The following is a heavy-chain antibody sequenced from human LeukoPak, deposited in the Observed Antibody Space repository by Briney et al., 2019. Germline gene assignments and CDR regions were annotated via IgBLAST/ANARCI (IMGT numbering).Heavy chain of an antibody. CDR2: IYYSGST. Sequence: PSETLSLTCTVSGGSISSSSYHWGWIRQPPGKGLEWIGIIYYSGSTYYNPSLKSRVTMSVGTSKTQFSLKLSSVTAADTAVYYCARHFVSSRYQLGGNWFDPWGQGTLVTVSS. J-gene: IGHJ5*02. V-gene: IGHV4-39*01. CDR1: GGSISSSSYH. CDR3: ARHFVSSRYQLGGNWFDP. D-gene: IGHD2-2*01.